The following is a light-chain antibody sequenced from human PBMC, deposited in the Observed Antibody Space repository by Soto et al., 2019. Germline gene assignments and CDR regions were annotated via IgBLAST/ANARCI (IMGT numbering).Light chain of an antibody. Sequence: EIMMTQSPVTLSVSPGERATLSCRASQSVNSNLAWYQQKPGRAARLLIYGASTRATGIPASFIGNGSGTEFTLTASSLQPEDFAVYYCQQYGSPLTFGGGTKVDI. J-gene: IGKJ4*01. CDR3: QQYGSPLT. CDR2: GAS. CDR1: QSVNSN. V-gene: IGKV3-15*01.